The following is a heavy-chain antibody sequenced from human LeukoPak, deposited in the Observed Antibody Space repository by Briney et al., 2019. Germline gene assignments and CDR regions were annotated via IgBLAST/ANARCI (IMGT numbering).Heavy chain of an antibody. J-gene: IGHJ5*02. CDR3: ARLVYGDYEKGNNWFDP. Sequence: SETLSLTCAVYGGSFSGYYWSWIRQPPGKGLEWIGEINHSGSTNYNPSLKSRVTISVDTSKNQFSLKLSSVTAADTAVYYCARLVYGDYEKGNNWFDPWGQGTLVTVSS. V-gene: IGHV4-34*01. D-gene: IGHD4-17*01. CDR1: GGSFSGYY. CDR2: INHSGST.